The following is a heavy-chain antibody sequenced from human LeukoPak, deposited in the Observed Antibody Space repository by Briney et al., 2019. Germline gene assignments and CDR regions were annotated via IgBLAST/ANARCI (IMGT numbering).Heavy chain of an antibody. D-gene: IGHD3-3*01. J-gene: IGHJ3*02. CDR1: GGSISTFY. V-gene: IGHV4-59*01. CDR2: IFHTGHS. CDR3: ARAVLEWLGGAFDI. Sequence: SETLSLTCTVSGGSISTFYWSWLRQPPGKGLEWIGYIFHTGHSNHNPSLKGRVTISVDTSKNQFSLKLSSVTAADTAVYCCARAVLEWLGGAFDIWGQGTMVTVSS.